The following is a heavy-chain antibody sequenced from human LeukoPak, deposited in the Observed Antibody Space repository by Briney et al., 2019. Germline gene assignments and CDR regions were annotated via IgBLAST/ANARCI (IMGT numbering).Heavy chain of an antibody. CDR3: ARRGPSWHGVVRFDP. CDR2: IYYTGSA. D-gene: IGHD2-2*01. V-gene: IGHV4-59*08. CDR1: DGSMTNYY. Sequence: SETLSLTCTVSDGSMTNYYWSWIRQPPGKGMEWIGFIYYTGSANYNPSLESRVSISVDTSKNQFSLKLTSVTATDTAVYYCARRGPSWHGVVRFDPWGQGTLVTVSS. J-gene: IGHJ5*02.